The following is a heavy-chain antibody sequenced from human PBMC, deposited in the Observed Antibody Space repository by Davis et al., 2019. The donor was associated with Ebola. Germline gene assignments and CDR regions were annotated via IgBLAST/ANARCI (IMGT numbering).Heavy chain of an antibody. J-gene: IGHJ1*01. V-gene: IGHV3-21*01. CDR1: GFTFSTYS. CDR3: ARKTFFQH. CDR2: ISSDSDYI. Sequence: GESLKISCAASGFTFSTYSMSWVRQAPGKGLEWVSSISSDSDYIYYADSAKGRFTISRDNAKNSLYLQMNSLRAEDTAVYYCARKTFFQHWGQGTLVTVSS.